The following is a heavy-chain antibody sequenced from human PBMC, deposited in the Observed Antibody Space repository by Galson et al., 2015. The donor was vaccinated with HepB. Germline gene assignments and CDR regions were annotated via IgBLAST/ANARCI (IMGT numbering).Heavy chain of an antibody. V-gene: IGHV3-23*01. CDR1: GFTFSSYA. CDR3: AKDRRIVVVPAATGY. CDR2: ISGSGGST. Sequence: SLRLSCAASGFTFSSYAMSWVRQAPGKGLEWVSAISGSGGSTYYADSVKGRFTISRDNSKNTLYLQMNSLRAEDTAVYYCAKDRRIVVVPAATGYWGQGTLVTVSS. D-gene: IGHD2-2*01. J-gene: IGHJ4*02.